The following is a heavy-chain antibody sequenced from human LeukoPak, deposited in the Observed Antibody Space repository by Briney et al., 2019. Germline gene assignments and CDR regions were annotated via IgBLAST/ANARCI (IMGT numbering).Heavy chain of an antibody. V-gene: IGHV1-18*01. CDR1: GYTFTSHG. D-gene: IGHD3-22*01. CDR2: ISAYNGNT. J-gene: IGHJ4*02. Sequence: ASVKVSCXASGYTFTSHGISWVRQAPGQGLEWMGWISAYNGNTNYAQKLQGRVTMTTDTSTSTAYMGLRSLRSDDTAVYYCAREPYYYDSTGFDYWGQGTLVTVSS. CDR3: AREPYYYDSTGFDY.